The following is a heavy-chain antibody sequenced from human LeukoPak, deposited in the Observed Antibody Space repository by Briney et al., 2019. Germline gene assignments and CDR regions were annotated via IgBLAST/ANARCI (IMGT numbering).Heavy chain of an antibody. CDR1: GYTFTSYG. CDR3: AKDYRPGAYYFGY. V-gene: IGHV1-69*13. Sequence: ASVKVSCKASGYTFTSYGISWVRQAPGQGLEWMGGIIPIFGTANYAQKFQGRVTITADESTSTAYMELSSLRSEDTAVYYCAKDYRPGAYYFGYWGQGTLVTVSS. D-gene: IGHD4-11*01. J-gene: IGHJ4*02. CDR2: IIPIFGTA.